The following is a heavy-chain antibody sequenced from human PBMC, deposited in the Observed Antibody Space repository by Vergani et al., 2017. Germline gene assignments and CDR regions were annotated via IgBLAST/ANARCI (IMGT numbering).Heavy chain of an antibody. CDR1: GGSISAGYYF. CDR2: ISASGNA. CDR3: ARRGGGYYSGGKVHPLRTAFDV. Sequence: QVQLQASGPGRVKPSQTLSLTCTMSGGSISAGYYFWSWIRQPAGKGLEWLGHISASGNASHSPSLKTRVSMSVDPSKNPFSLTVTSVTAADTAIYFCARRGGGYYSGGKVHPLRTAFDVWGHGTVVTVSS. J-gene: IGHJ3*01. D-gene: IGHD2-15*01. V-gene: IGHV4-61*02.